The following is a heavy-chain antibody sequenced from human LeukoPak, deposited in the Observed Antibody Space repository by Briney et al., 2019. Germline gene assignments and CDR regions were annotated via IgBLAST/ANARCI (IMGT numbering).Heavy chain of an antibody. V-gene: IGHV3-21*01. CDR1: GFTFSSYI. CDR2: ISSSGSYI. J-gene: IGHJ5*02. Sequence: GGSVRLSCAASGFTFSSYIMNWVRQAPGKGLEWVSSISSSGSYIYYADSVKGRFTISRDNAKNSLHLQMNSLRAEDTAVYYCARENPPTNWFDPWGQGTLVTVSS. CDR3: ARENPPTNWFDP.